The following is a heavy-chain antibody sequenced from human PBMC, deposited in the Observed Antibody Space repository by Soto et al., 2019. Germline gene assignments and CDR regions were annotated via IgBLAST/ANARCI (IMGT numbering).Heavy chain of an antibody. CDR2: IYYARSF. CDR3: ARLGGYYQALDS. Sequence: SETLSLTCTVSNGSISPYYWSCIRQSPGQGLEWIGYIYYARSFTYNPSLKSRVTISLNTSKNEVSLRLTSVTAADTAVYYCARLGGYYQALDSWGQGTLVTVSS. V-gene: IGHV4-59*08. D-gene: IGHD3-22*01. CDR1: NGSISPYY. J-gene: IGHJ4*02.